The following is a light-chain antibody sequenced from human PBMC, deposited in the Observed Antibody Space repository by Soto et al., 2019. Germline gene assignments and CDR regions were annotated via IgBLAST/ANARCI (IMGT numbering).Light chain of an antibody. Sequence: QSVLTQPPSVSGGPGQRVTISCTGSSSNIGAGYDVHWYQQLPGTAPKLLIYGNKNRPSGVPDRFSASKSGTSASLAIAGLQAEDETDYYCQSYASSLSRVFGTGTKVTVL. CDR1: SSNIGAGYD. CDR2: GNK. CDR3: QSYASSLSRV. J-gene: IGLJ1*01. V-gene: IGLV1-40*01.